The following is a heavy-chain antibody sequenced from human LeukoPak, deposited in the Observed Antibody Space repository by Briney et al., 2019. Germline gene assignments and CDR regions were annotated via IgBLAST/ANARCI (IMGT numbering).Heavy chain of an antibody. V-gene: IGHV3-48*01. D-gene: IGHD1-26*01. Sequence: GGSLRLSCAASGFTFSSYSMNWVRQAPGKGLEWVSYISSSSSTIYYADSVKGRFTISRDNAKNSLYLQMNSLRAEDTAVYYCAREQGATDYYMDVSGKGTTVTVSS. CDR2: ISSSSSTI. CDR3: AREQGATDYYMDV. J-gene: IGHJ6*03. CDR1: GFTFSSYS.